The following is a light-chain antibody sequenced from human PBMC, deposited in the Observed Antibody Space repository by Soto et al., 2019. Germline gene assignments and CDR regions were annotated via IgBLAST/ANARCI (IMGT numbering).Light chain of an antibody. CDR1: SSNIGGTNY. Sequence: QSVLTQPPSASGTPGQRVFISCSGSSSNIGGTNYAYWYQQLPGAAPKLLMHSNNLRPSGVPERISGSKSGTSASLDISGLRSEDEAVYYCASWDDRLGAVIFGGGTKVTVL. CDR3: ASWDDRLGAVI. J-gene: IGLJ2*01. V-gene: IGLV1-47*02. CDR2: SNN.